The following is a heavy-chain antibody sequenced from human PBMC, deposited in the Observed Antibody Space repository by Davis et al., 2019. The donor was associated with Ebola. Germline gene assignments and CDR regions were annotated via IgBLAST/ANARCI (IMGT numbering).Heavy chain of an antibody. J-gene: IGHJ5*02. V-gene: IGHV1-2*06. D-gene: IGHD6-13*01. Sequence: AASVKVSCKASGYTFTAFFIHWVRQSPGQGLEWMGRINPKTGAAQYLQKFQGRVTMTRDSSIDTAYMELGSLRSDDTAVYYCARDGQQQLLVDTWFDPWGQGTLVTVSS. CDR2: INPKTGAA. CDR3: ARDGQQQLLVDTWFDP. CDR1: GYTFTAFF.